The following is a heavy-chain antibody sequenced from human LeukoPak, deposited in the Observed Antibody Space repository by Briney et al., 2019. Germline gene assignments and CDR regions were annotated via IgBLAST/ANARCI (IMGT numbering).Heavy chain of an antibody. D-gene: IGHD3-10*01. CDR2: MNPNSGNT. CDR1: GYTFTSYD. V-gene: IGHV1-8*01. CDR3: ARVGVLLWFGDPPYYFDY. J-gene: IGHJ4*02. Sequence: GASVTLSCKASGYTFTSYDINWVRQAPGQGLEWMGWMNPNSGNTGYAQKFQGRVTMTRNTSISTAYMELSSLRSEDTAVYYCARVGVLLWFGDPPYYFDYWGQGTLVTVSS.